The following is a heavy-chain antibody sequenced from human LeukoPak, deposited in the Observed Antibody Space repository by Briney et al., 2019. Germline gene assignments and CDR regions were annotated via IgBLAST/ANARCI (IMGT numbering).Heavy chain of an antibody. Sequence: ASVKVSCKASGYTFTGYYMHWVRQAPGQGLEWMGWINPNSGGTNYAQKFQGRVTMTRDTSISTAYMELSRLRSDDTAVYYCAREVIAGRRYSNWFDPWGQGTLVTVSS. CDR1: GYTFTGYY. D-gene: IGHD6-13*01. J-gene: IGHJ5*02. CDR3: AREVIAGRRYSNWFDP. CDR2: INPNSGGT. V-gene: IGHV1-2*02.